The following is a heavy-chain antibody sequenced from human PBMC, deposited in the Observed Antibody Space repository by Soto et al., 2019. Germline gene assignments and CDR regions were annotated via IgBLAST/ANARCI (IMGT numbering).Heavy chain of an antibody. V-gene: IGHV3-33*01. Sequence: QVQLVESGGGIVQPGHSLRLSCDASGFTFSHCGMHWVRQAPGKGLEWVVLIWSDASEIYYADSLKGRFTISRDNSRNTLYLQMNNLRDEDTAVYYCAVWLTSSNYFGVDVWGPGTTVTVS. J-gene: IGHJ6*02. CDR2: IWSDASEI. CDR1: GFTFSHCG. D-gene: IGHD2-21*01. CDR3: AVWLTSSNYFGVDV.